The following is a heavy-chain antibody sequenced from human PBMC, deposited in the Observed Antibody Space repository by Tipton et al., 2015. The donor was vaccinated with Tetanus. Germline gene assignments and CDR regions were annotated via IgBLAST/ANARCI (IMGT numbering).Heavy chain of an antibody. V-gene: IGHV5-51*01. CDR3: ARPLTSVAFGGFAFDV. CDR2: IYSGDSDT. J-gene: IGHJ3*01. CDR1: GYRFTSYW. Sequence: QLVQSGAELKKPGESLKISCQGSGYRFTSYWIAWVRQEPGRGLEWMGIIYSGDSDTRYSPPFHGQVTISADKSINTVYLQWSSLKASDTAIYYCARPLTSVAFGGFAFDVWGQGTLVTVSS. D-gene: IGHD3-16*01.